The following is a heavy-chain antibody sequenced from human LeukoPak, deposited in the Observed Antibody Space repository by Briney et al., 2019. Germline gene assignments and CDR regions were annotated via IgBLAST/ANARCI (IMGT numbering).Heavy chain of an antibody. D-gene: IGHD2-15*01. Sequence: PGRSLRLSCAASGFSFSSYAMHWFRQAPGKGLEWMALISHDASIIYYADSVRGRFTISRDNSKDTLYLQMNSLRAEDTAVYYCARPPYCSGGSCYFDYWGQGTLVTVSS. V-gene: IGHV3-30*04. CDR2: ISHDASII. CDR1: GFSFSSYA. J-gene: IGHJ4*02. CDR3: ARPPYCSGGSCYFDY.